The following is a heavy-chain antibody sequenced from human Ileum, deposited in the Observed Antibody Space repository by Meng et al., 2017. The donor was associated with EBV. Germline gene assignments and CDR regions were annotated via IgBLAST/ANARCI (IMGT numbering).Heavy chain of an antibody. Sequence: QFHRQWAGPGPRKPSETLSLTFTVSGGSMTSPTYYWGWIRQPPGKGLEWIGSIYDAGSTYYNPSLKSRVTISADKSKNQFSLKLTSVTAADTAVYYCGHCSGGTCGAHNWFDPWGQGTLVTVSS. CDR3: GHCSGGTCGAHNWFDP. CDR1: GGSMTSPTYY. CDR2: IYDAGST. J-gene: IGHJ5*02. D-gene: IGHD2-15*01. V-gene: IGHV4-39*01.